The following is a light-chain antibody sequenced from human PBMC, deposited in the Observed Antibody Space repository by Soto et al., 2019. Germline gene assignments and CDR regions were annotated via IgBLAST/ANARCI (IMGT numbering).Light chain of an antibody. CDR2: AAS. Sequence: DIQMTQSPSSLSASVGDRVTITCRASQSISSYLNWYQQKPGKAPKLLIYAASSLQSGVPSRFSGSGSGTYFTLTISSLQPEDFATYYCHQSYSTSWTFGQGTKVEIK. V-gene: IGKV1-39*01. CDR3: HQSYSTSWT. J-gene: IGKJ1*01. CDR1: QSISSY.